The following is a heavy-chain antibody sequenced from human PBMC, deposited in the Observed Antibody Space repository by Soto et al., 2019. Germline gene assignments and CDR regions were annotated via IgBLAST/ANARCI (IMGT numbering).Heavy chain of an antibody. Sequence: EVQLVESGGGLVQPGGSLRLSCAASGFTFSSYWMHWVRQAPGKGLVWVSRINSDGSSTSYADSVKGRFTISRDNAKNTLYLQMNSLRVEDTAVYYCARESWAYSGRPGDGMDVWGQGTTVPVSS. CDR3: ARESWAYSGRPGDGMDV. D-gene: IGHD1-26*01. V-gene: IGHV3-74*01. CDR2: INSDGSST. J-gene: IGHJ6*02. CDR1: GFTFSSYW.